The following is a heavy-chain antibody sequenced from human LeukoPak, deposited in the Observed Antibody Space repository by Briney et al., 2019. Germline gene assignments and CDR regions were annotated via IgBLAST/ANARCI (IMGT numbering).Heavy chain of an antibody. CDR1: GYSFTIYW. V-gene: IGHV5-51*01. Sequence: GESLKISCKGSGYSFTIYWIGWVRQMPGKGLEWMGIIYPGDSDTRYSPSFQGQVTISADKSISTAYLQWSSLKASDTTMYYCARRSSYGSGRSPFDYWGQGTLVTVSS. D-gene: IGHD3-10*01. CDR2: IYPGDSDT. CDR3: ARRSSYGSGRSPFDY. J-gene: IGHJ4*02.